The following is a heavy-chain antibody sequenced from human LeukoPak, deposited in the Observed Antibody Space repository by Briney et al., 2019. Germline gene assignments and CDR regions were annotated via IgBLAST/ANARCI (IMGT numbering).Heavy chain of an antibody. Sequence: ASVKVSCKASGYTFTGYYMHWVRQAPGQGLGSMGWMNPNSGNAGYAQKFPGRVTMTSNRSISTAYMYLSSLRSEDTAVYYCARGNGCPHRRFKSQGAFDPWGQGTLVTVSS. CDR1: GYTFTGYY. CDR2: MNPNSGNA. V-gene: IGHV1-8*02. CDR3: ARGNGCPHRRFKSQGAFDP. D-gene: IGHD2-2*03. J-gene: IGHJ5*02.